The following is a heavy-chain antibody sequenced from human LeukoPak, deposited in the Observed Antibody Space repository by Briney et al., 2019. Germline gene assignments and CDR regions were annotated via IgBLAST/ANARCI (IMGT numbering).Heavy chain of an antibody. CDR2: IIPIFGTA. Sequence: ASVTVSCKASGGTFSSYAISWVRQAPGQGLEWMAGIIPIFGTANYAQKFQGRVTITADESTSTAYMELSSLRSEDTAVYYCARHYYGPGSYMYYFDYWGQGTLVTVSS. V-gene: IGHV1-69*13. D-gene: IGHD3-10*01. J-gene: IGHJ4*02. CDR1: GGTFSSYA. CDR3: ARHYYGPGSYMYYFDY.